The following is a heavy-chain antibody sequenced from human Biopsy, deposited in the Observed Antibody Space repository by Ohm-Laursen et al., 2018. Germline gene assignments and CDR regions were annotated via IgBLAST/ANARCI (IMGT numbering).Heavy chain of an antibody. V-gene: IGHV4-4*07. D-gene: IGHD3-22*01. Sequence: SDTLSLICTVSGGSLSSYYWSWIRQPAGEGLEWIGRIYSSGSTNYNPSLKSRVTLSMDTSKRQFSLKLSFVTAADTAVYYCARWTPEYDSSRYYLDAFDIWGQGTKVTVSS. CDR1: GGSLSSYY. CDR3: ARWTPEYDSSRYYLDAFDI. J-gene: IGHJ3*02. CDR2: IYSSGST.